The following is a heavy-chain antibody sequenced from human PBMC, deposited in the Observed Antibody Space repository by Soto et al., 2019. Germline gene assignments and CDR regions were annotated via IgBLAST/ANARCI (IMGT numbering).Heavy chain of an antibody. CDR1: NGPINSADYY. Sequence: PSETLSLTCTVSNGPINSADYYWSWIRQAPGQGLEWIGYIYYSGSASYNPTLKGRASISLDTYKNQFSLSLRSVTAADTAVYLGSSAFRVVYTPASIDYWGQGTLVTVSS. J-gene: IGHJ4*02. CDR3: SSAFRVVYTPASIDY. CDR2: IYYSGSA. V-gene: IGHV4-30-4*01. D-gene: IGHD3-3*01.